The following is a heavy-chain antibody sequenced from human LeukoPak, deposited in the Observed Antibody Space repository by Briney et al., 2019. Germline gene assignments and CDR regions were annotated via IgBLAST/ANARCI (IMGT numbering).Heavy chain of an antibody. Sequence: SETLSLTCTVSSGSITSYYWSWIRQPPGKGLEWIGYIYYSGNTNYNPSLKSRVTISVDTSKNQFSPKLSSVTAADTAMYYCARHSSGWYYFDSWGQGTLVTVSS. J-gene: IGHJ4*02. D-gene: IGHD6-19*01. CDR1: SGSITSYY. V-gene: IGHV4-59*08. CDR3: ARHSSGWYYFDS. CDR2: IYYSGNT.